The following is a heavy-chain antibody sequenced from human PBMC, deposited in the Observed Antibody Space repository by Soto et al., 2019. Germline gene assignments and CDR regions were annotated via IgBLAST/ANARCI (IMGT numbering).Heavy chain of an antibody. CDR3: ATQYGDYDILTCYPHPGFNWFDP. D-gene: IGHD3-9*01. CDR1: GYTFTSYG. V-gene: IGHV1-18*01. CDR2: ISAYNGNT. J-gene: IGHJ5*02. Sequence: QVQLVQSGAEVKKPGASVKVSCKASGYTFTSYGISWVRQAPGQGLEWMGWISAYNGNTNYAQKLQGRVTMTTDTSTGTAYMGLRSLRSDDTAVYYCATQYGDYDILTCYPHPGFNWFDPWGQGTLVTVSS.